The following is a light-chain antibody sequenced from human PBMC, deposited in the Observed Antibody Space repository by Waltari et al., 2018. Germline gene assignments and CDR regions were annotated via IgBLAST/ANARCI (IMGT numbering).Light chain of an antibody. CDR2: DTS. CDR3: MLSYNGVRV. CDR1: TGSVANSHY. V-gene: IGLV7-46*01. Sequence: QAVVTQAPSLTVSPGGTVTLTCGSSTGSVANSHYPYWFQQKPGQAPRTLIYDTSNTYSWTPARFSGSLLGGKAALTLSGGQPEDEADYYCMLSYNGVRVFGGGTKLTVL. J-gene: IGLJ2*01.